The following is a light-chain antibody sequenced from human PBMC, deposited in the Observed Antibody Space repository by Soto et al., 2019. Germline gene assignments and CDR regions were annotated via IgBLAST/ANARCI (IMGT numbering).Light chain of an antibody. CDR1: SSDVGGYNH. V-gene: IGLV2-14*01. J-gene: IGLJ1*01. Sequence: QSALTQPASVSGSPGQSSTISCTGTSSDVGGYNHVSWYQIHPGKAPKLIIYEVTSRPSGVSYRFSGSKSGNSASLTISGLQAEDEADYYCSSYASSSSYVFGGGTKAPS. CDR3: SSYASSSSYV. CDR2: EVT.